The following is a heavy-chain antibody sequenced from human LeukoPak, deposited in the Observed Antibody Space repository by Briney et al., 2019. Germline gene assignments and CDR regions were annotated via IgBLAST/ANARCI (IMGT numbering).Heavy chain of an antibody. Sequence: GASVKVSCKASGGTFSSYAISWVRQAPGQGLEWMGGIIPIFGTANYAQKFQGRVTITADESTGTAYMELSRLRSDDTAVYYCARDCEIRGVEGGFDPWGQGTLVTVSS. CDR3: ARDCEIRGVEGGFDP. V-gene: IGHV1-69*13. D-gene: IGHD3-10*01. J-gene: IGHJ5*02. CDR2: IIPIFGTA. CDR1: GGTFSSYA.